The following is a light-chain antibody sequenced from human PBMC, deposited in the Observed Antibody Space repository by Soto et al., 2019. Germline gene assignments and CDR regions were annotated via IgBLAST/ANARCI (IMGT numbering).Light chain of an antibody. J-gene: IGKJ4*01. Sequence: DLQMTQSPSSVSASVGDRVTITCRASQGISIWLAWYQHKPGKAPKLLIYAASSLKTGDPSRFSGSGSGREFTLTISSLQPEDFATYYCQQANSFPVTFGGGTKVEIK. V-gene: IGKV1-12*01. CDR3: QQANSFPVT. CDR2: AAS. CDR1: QGISIW.